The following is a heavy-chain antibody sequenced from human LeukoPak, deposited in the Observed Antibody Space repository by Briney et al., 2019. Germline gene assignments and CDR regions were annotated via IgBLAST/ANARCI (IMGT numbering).Heavy chain of an antibody. Sequence: SETLSLTCTVSGGSVSSGSYYWSWIRQPPGKGLEWIGYIYYSGSTNYNPSLKSRVTISVDTSKNQFSLKLSSVTAADTAVYYCARGRGPPEAVWGYDSSGYQAGAFDIWGQGTMVTVSS. D-gene: IGHD3-22*01. CDR2: IYYSGST. CDR1: GGSVSSGSYY. CDR3: ARGRGPPEAVWGYDSSGYQAGAFDI. J-gene: IGHJ3*02. V-gene: IGHV4-61*01.